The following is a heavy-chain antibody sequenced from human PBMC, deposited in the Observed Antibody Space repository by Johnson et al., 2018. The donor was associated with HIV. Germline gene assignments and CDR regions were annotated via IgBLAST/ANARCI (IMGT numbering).Heavy chain of an antibody. CDR3: AKDIGYDSSGNAFDI. CDR2: ISTSRSTI. J-gene: IGHJ3*02. D-gene: IGHD3-22*01. V-gene: IGHV3-11*01. Sequence: QVTLVESGGGLIQPGGSLRLSCAASGFTFSDYYMSWIRQAPGKGLEWVAYISTSRSTIYYAQSVQGRFSITRDNAKNSLYLQMNSLRAEDTALYYCAKDIGYDSSGNAFDIWGQGTMVTVSS. CDR1: GFTFSDYY.